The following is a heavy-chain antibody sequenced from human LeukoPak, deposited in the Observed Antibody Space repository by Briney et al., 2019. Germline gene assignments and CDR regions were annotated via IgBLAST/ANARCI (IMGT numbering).Heavy chain of an antibody. D-gene: IGHD3-16*01. V-gene: IGHV3-20*04. CDR1: GFSFGDYD. J-gene: IGHJ4*02. Sequence: GGSLRLSCAASGFSFGDYDMSWVRQAPGKGLEWVSGINWNGAGTGYADSVKGRFTISRDNAKNSLYLQMNSLRAEDTAFYYCARVWAWGTPVPYYWGQGTLVTVSS. CDR2: INWNGAGT. CDR3: ARVWAWGTPVPYY.